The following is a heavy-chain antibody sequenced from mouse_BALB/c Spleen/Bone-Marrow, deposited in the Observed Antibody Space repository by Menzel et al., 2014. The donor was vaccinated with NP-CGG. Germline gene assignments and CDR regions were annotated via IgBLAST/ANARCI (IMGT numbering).Heavy chain of an antibody. J-gene: IGHJ2*01. CDR1: GYTFTSHW. Sequence: VQLQQSGAELVRPGASVKLSCKASGYTFTSHWINWVKQRPGQGLEWIGNIYPSDSYTNYNQKFKDKATLTVDKSSSTAYMQLSSPTSEDSAVYYCTRKYGPLYYFDYWGQGTTLTVSS. V-gene: IGHV1-69*02. CDR2: IYPSDSYT. CDR3: TRKYGPLYYFDY. D-gene: IGHD2-10*02.